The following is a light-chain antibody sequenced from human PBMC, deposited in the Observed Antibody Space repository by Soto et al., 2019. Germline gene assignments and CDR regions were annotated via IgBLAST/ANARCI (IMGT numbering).Light chain of an antibody. Sequence: EIVLTQSPATLSLSPGERATLSCRASQSVGTFFAWYQQKPGQAPRLLIYDASNRATGIPARFSGSGSGTDFTLTISSLEPEDFAVYYCQQRSNWPRITFGQGNDWRL. CDR3: QQRSNWPRIT. CDR2: DAS. J-gene: IGKJ5*01. V-gene: IGKV3-11*01. CDR1: QSVGTF.